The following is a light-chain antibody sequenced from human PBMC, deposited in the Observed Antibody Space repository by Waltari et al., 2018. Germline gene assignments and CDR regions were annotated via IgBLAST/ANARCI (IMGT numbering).Light chain of an antibody. CDR3: MQALQSPT. CDR1: QSLLLSNGYNY. Sequence: DIVMTQSPLSLHVTPGEPASIPCRSSQSLLLSNGYNYLDWYLQKPGQSPQLLIYLGSNRASGVPDRFSGSGSGTDFTLKISRVEAEDVWVYYCMQALQSPTFGQGTKLEIK. CDR2: LGS. J-gene: IGKJ2*01. V-gene: IGKV2-28*01.